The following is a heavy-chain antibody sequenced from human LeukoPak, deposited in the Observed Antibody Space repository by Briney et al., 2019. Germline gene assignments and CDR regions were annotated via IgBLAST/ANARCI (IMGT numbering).Heavy chain of an antibody. D-gene: IGHD5-12*01. V-gene: IGHV3-23*01. CDR1: GFTFSSYG. CDR3: AKWNGYADY. J-gene: IGHJ4*02. Sequence: GGSLRLSCAASGFTFSSYGISWVRQAPGKGLEWVSGVSGTGSNTYYLDSVKGRFTISRDNSKNTVYLQMNSLRAEDSALYYCAKWNGYADYWGRGTLVTVSS. CDR2: VSGTGSNT.